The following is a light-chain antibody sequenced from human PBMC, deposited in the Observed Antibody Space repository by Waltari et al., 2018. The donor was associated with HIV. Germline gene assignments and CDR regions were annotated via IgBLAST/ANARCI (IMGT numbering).Light chain of an antibody. Sequence: QSVLTQPPSASGTPGQRGTISRSGSSTNIGSKYVSWYQQLPGTAPKLLIYRSNQRPAGVPGRFSGSKSGTSASLAISGLRSEDEADYYCAAWDDSLSGHVVFGGGTKLTVL. J-gene: IGLJ2*01. V-gene: IGLV1-47*01. CDR3: AAWDDSLSGHVV. CDR1: STNIGSKY. CDR2: RSN.